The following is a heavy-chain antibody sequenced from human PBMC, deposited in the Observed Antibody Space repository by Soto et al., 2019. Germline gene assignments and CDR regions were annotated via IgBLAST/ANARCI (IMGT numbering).Heavy chain of an antibody. V-gene: IGHV3-23*01. Sequence: EVQLLESGGGLVQPGGSLRLSCAASGFTFSGYAMSWVRQAPGKGLEWVSAISSSGGSTYYADSVKGRFTISRDNSKNTLYLQMNSLRAEDTALYYCAKGGGSYSSSCSVSWGQGTLVSVSS. D-gene: IGHD6-13*01. J-gene: IGHJ4*02. CDR1: GFTFSGYA. CDR3: AKGGGSYSSSCSVS. CDR2: ISSSGGST.